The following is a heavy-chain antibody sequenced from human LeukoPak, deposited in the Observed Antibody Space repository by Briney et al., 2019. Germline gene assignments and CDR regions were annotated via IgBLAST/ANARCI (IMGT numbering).Heavy chain of an antibody. CDR2: INHSGST. Sequence: SETLSPTCAVYGGSFSGYYWSWIRQPPGKGLEWIGEINHSGSTNYNPSLKSRVTISVDTSKNRFSLKLSSVTAADTAVYYCARGDYDSSGYPHLFDYWGQGTLVTVSS. J-gene: IGHJ4*02. D-gene: IGHD3-22*01. V-gene: IGHV4-34*01. CDR3: ARGDYDSSGYPHLFDY. CDR1: GGSFSGYY.